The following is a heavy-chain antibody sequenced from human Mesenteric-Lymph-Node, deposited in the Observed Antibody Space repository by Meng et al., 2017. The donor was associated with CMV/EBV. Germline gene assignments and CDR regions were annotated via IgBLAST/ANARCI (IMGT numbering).Heavy chain of an antibody. CDR1: GLTVSSNY. V-gene: IGHV3-53*01. CDR3: ARDLRDTMDV. CDR2: IYSGGTT. D-gene: IGHD3-16*01. J-gene: IGHJ6*02. Sequence: GESLKISCAASGLTVSSNYMSWVRQAPGKGLEWVSVIYSGGTTFNADSVKGRFTMSRDDSKNTLYLQMNSLRAEDTAVYYCARDLRDTMDVWGQGTTVTVSS.